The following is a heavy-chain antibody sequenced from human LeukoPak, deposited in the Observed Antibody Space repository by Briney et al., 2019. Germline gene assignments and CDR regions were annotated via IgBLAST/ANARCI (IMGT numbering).Heavy chain of an antibody. CDR2: IYYSGST. D-gene: IGHD6-13*01. CDR3: ARLPRYSSSGAY. J-gene: IGHJ4*02. V-gene: IGHV4-39*01. Sequence: SETLSLTCTVSGGSVSSSSYYWGWIRQPPGKGLEWIGGIYYSGSTYYNPSLKSRVTISVDTSMNQFSLKVSSVTAADTAVYCCARLPRYSSSGAYWGQGTLVTVSS. CDR1: GGSVSSSSYY.